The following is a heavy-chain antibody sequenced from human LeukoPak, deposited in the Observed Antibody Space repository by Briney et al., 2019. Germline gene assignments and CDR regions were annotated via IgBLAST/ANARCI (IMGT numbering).Heavy chain of an antibody. CDR2: ISGSGGST. CDR3: AKGQTTRYYYYGRDV. D-gene: IGHD4-17*01. Sequence: GGSLRLSCAASRFTFSSYAMSWVRQAPGKGLEWVSAISGSGGSTYYADSVKGRFTISRDNSKNTLYLQMNSLRAEDTAVYYCAKGQTTRYYYYGRDVWGKGTTVSVPS. V-gene: IGHV3-23*01. J-gene: IGHJ6*04. CDR1: RFTFSSYA.